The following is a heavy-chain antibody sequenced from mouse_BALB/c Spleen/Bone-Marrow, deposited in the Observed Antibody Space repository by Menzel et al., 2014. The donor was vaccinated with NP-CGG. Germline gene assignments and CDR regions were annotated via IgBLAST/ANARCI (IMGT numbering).Heavy chain of an antibody. Sequence: QVQLKESGPGLVAPSQSLSITCTVSGFSLTSYGVHWVRQPPGKGLERLGVIWADGSTNYNSALMSRLSISKDNSKSQVFLKMNSLQTDDTAMYYCARDYDYVSWFAYWGQGTLVTVSA. J-gene: IGHJ3*01. CDR1: GFSLTSYG. D-gene: IGHD2-4*01. CDR3: ARDYDYVSWFAY. CDR2: IWADGST. V-gene: IGHV2-9*02.